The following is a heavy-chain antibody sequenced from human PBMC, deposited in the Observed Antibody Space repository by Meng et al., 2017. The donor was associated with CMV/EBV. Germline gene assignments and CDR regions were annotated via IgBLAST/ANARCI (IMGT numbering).Heavy chain of an antibody. CDR3: ARRDLAARPLAAAGNYYYGMDV. Sequence: SVKVSCKASGGTFSSYTISWVRQAPGQGLEWMGRIIPILGIANYAQKFQGRVTITTDDSTSTAYMELSSLRSEDTAVYYCARRDLAARPLAAAGNYYYGMDVWGQGTTITVSS. D-gene: IGHD6-13*01. CDR1: GGTFSSYT. J-gene: IGHJ6*02. CDR2: IIPILGIA. V-gene: IGHV1-69*02.